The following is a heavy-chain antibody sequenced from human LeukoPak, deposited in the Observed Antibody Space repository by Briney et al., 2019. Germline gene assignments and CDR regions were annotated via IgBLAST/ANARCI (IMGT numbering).Heavy chain of an antibody. V-gene: IGHV3-53*01. CDR2: IYTGGNT. D-gene: IGHD6-19*01. J-gene: IGHJ3*02. Sequence: GGSLRLSCAASGFXVSSNYINWVRQAPGKGLEWVSVIYTGGNTYYADSVKGRFTISRDNSKNTLYLQMHSLRAEDTAVYYCASPSSGQSFDIWGQGTMVTVSS. CDR3: ASPSSGQSFDI. CDR1: GFXVSSNY.